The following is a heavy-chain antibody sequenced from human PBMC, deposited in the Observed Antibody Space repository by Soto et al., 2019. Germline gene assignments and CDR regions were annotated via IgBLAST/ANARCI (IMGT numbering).Heavy chain of an antibody. CDR1: GFTFSSYA. D-gene: IGHD3-10*01. CDR2: ISGSGGST. CDR3: AKDMVRASAFDI. Sequence: EVQRLESGGGLVQPGGSLRLSCAASGFTFSSYAMSWVRQAPGKGLEWVSAISGSGGSTYYADSVKGRFTISRDNSKTTLYLQMNSLRAEDTAVYYCAKDMVRASAFDIWGQGTMVTVSS. V-gene: IGHV3-23*01. J-gene: IGHJ3*02.